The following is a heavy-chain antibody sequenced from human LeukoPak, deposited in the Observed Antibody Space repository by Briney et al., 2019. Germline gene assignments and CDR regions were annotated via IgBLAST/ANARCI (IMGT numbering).Heavy chain of an antibody. D-gene: IGHD2-15*01. CDR1: GFTFSSYA. Sequence: RRSLRLSCAASGFTFSSYAMHWVRQAPGKGLEWVAVISYDGGNTYYADSVKGRFTSSRDNSKNTLYLLVNSLRAEDTAVYYCARDLIGIDCSGGSCYAPLDYWGQGTLVTVSS. J-gene: IGHJ4*02. V-gene: IGHV3-30-3*01. CDR2: ISYDGGNT. CDR3: ARDLIGIDCSGGSCYAPLDY.